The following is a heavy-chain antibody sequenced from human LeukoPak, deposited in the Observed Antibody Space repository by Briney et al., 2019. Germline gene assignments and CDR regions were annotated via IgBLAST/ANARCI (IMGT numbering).Heavy chain of an antibody. CDR1: GDSINSSRHY. J-gene: IGHJ4*02. V-gene: IGHV4-39*01. CDR2: FYYRGNT. Sequence: SETLSLTCSVSGDSINSSRHYWGWIRQPPGKGLEWIGNFYYRGNTYYNPSLNSRVTISVDPSKNQFSLKLTSVTAADTAVYYCARRRWLQEIDYWGPGTLVTVSS. CDR3: ARRRWLQEIDY. D-gene: IGHD5-24*01.